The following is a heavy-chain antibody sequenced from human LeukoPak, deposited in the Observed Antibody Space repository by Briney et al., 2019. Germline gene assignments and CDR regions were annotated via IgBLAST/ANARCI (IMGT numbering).Heavy chain of an antibody. D-gene: IGHD6-6*01. CDR2: INHSGST. CDR3: ARKGGGQLVNTRRWFDP. CDR1: GGSFSGYY. V-gene: IGHV4-34*01. Sequence: SETLSLTCAVSGGSFSGYYWNWIRQTPGKGLEWIGEINHSGSTNYNPSLKSRVTISVDTSQKQFSLKLSSVTAADTAVYYCARKGGGQLVNTRRWFDPWGQGTLVTVSS. J-gene: IGHJ5*02.